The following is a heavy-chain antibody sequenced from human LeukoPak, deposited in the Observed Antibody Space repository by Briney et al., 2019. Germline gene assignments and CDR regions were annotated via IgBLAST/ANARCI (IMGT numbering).Heavy chain of an antibody. CDR1: GFTFSSYA. V-gene: IGHV3-30-3*01. D-gene: IGHD3-3*01. J-gene: IGHJ4*02. Sequence: GGSLRLSCAASGFTFSSYAMHWVRQAPGKGLEWVAVISYDGSNKYYADSVKGRFTISRDNSKNTLYLQMNSLRAEDTAVYYCARDGSGGHYDFWSGYYKSHALDYWSQGTLVTVSS. CDR2: ISYDGSNK. CDR3: ARDGSGGHYDFWSGYYKSHALDY.